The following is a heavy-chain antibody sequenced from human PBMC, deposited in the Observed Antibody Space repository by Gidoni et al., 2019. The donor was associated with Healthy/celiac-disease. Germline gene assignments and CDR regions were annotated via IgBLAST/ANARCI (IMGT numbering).Heavy chain of an antibody. D-gene: IGHD3-10*01. CDR3: ARGTYYYGSGSYRN. J-gene: IGHJ4*02. V-gene: IGHV4-59*01. CDR1: GGSISSYY. Sequence: QVQLQESGPGLVKPSETLSLTCTVSGGSISSYYWSWIRQPPGKGLEWIGYIYYSGSTNYNPSLKSRVTISVDTSKNQFSLKLSSVTAADTAVYYCARGTYYYGSGSYRNWGQGTLVTVSS. CDR2: IYYSGST.